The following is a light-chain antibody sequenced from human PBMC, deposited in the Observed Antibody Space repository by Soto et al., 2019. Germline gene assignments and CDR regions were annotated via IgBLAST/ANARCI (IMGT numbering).Light chain of an antibody. V-gene: IGLV2-14*01. J-gene: IGLJ3*02. Sequence: QSALTQPASVSGSPGQSITISCTGTSSDVGGYNYVSWCQQHPGKVPRLMIYEVSNRPSGLSNRFSGSKSDNTASLTISGLQAEDEAEYYCSSYTSSNTWVFGGGTKLTVL. CDR3: SSYTSSNTWV. CDR1: SSDVGGYNY. CDR2: EVS.